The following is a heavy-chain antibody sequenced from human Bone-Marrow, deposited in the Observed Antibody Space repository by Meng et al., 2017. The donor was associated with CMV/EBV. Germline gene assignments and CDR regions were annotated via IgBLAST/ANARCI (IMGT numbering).Heavy chain of an antibody. CDR1: GFTFSNYA. J-gene: IGHJ2*01. V-gene: IGHV3-23*01. Sequence: GGSLRLSCAGSGFTFSNYAMTWVRQAPGKGPEWVSGISGSGFSTYYADSVKGRFTISRDNSKNTLYLQMNSLRAEDTAVYYRARDLWGASIAARRSRYFDLWGRGNLVTFSS. CDR2: ISGSGFST. D-gene: IGHD6-6*01. CDR3: ARDLWGASIAARRSRYFDL.